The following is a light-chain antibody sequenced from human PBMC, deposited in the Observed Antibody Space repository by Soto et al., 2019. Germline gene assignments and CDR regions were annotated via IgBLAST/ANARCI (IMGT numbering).Light chain of an antibody. CDR2: WAS. CDR3: QHYYSTPLT. CDR1: QSVLYSSNNKNY. Sequence: DIVLTQSPDSLAVSLGERATINCKSSQSVLYSSNNKNYLAWYQQKPGEPPKLLIYWASTRESGVPDRFSGSGSGTDFTLTISSLQSEDVALYYGQHYYSTPLTFGGGTKVEIK. V-gene: IGKV4-1*01. J-gene: IGKJ4*01.